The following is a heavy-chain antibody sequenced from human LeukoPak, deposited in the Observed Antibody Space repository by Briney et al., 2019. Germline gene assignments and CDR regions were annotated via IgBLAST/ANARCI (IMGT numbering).Heavy chain of an antibody. CDR1: GFTFEDYG. D-gene: IGHD6-19*01. J-gene: IGHJ4*02. V-gene: IGHV3-43D*03. CDR2: ISWEGGST. CDR3: AKDQDTSACFWDS. Sequence: GGSLRLSCAASGFTFEDYGMHWVRQAPGKGLEWVSLISWEGGSTYYADSVKGRFTISRDNSKNFLYLQMDSLRTEDTAFYYCAKDQDTSACFWDSWGQGTLVTVSS.